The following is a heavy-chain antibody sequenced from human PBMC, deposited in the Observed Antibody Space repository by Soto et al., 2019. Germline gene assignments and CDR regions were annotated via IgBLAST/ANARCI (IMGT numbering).Heavy chain of an antibody. D-gene: IGHD2-15*01. Sequence: GGSLRLSCAASGFTFSSYWMSWVRQAPGKGLEWVANIKQDGSEKYYVDSVKGRFTISRDNAKNSLYLQMNSLRAEDTAVYYCAREAPLVCSGGSCVTFDYWGQGTLVTVSS. J-gene: IGHJ4*02. CDR3: AREAPLVCSGGSCVTFDY. CDR1: GFTFSSYW. CDR2: IKQDGSEK. V-gene: IGHV3-7*01.